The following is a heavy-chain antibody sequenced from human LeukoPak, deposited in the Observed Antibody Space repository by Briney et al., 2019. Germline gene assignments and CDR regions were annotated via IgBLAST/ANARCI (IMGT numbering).Heavy chain of an antibody. J-gene: IGHJ4*02. Sequence: GGSLRLSCAASGSTFSSYAMSWVRQAPGKGLEWVSAISGSGGSTYYADSVKGRFTISRDNSKNTLYLQMNSLRAEDTAVYYCAKDLTIFGVVINGDFDYWGQGTLVTVSS. V-gene: IGHV3-23*01. CDR1: GSTFSSYA. D-gene: IGHD3-3*01. CDR3: AKDLTIFGVVINGDFDY. CDR2: ISGSGGST.